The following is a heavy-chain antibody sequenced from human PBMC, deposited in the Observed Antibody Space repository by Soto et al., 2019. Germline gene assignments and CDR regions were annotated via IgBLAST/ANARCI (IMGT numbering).Heavy chain of an antibody. CDR1: GESISSSSYY. CDR3: ARQRTTVVTQAYFDH. V-gene: IGHV4-39*01. CDR2: IYYSGRT. D-gene: IGHD2-21*02. J-gene: IGHJ4*02. Sequence: SETLSLTCIVSGESISSSSYYWGWIRQPPGKSLEWIGSIYYSGRTYYNPSFKSRVTISMDTSKNQFSLKLSSVTATNTAVYYCARQRTTVVTQAYFDHWGQGALVTVSS.